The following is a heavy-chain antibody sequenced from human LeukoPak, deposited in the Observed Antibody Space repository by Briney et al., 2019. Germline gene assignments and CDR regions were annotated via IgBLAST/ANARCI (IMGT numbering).Heavy chain of an antibody. J-gene: IGHJ6*03. V-gene: IGHV3-48*03. CDR2: ISSSGSTI. Sequence: GGSLRLSCAASGFTFSSYEMNWVRQAPGKGLEWVSYISSSGSTIYYADSVKGRFTISRDNAKNSLYLQMNSLRAEDTAVYYCARVPPTGRFYYYYYMDVWGKGTTVTVSS. D-gene: IGHD1-1*01. CDR3: ARVPPTGRFYYYYYMDV. CDR1: GFTFSSYE.